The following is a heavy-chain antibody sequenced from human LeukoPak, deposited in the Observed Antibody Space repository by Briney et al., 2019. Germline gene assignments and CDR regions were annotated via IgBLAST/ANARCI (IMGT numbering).Heavy chain of an antibody. Sequence: PSETLSFTCRVCGGSICGYYWRWIRQPAGKGLEWIGHMDTSGHTNVNSSLTSRVTMSVDTPKNQSSLRLTSVTAADAAVYYCARHWSHSVAQFGRSYWFDPWGQGTLVTVSS. CDR3: ARHWSHSVAQFGRSYWFDP. J-gene: IGHJ5*02. D-gene: IGHD2-15*01. CDR1: GGSICGYY. V-gene: IGHV4-4*07. CDR2: MDTSGHT.